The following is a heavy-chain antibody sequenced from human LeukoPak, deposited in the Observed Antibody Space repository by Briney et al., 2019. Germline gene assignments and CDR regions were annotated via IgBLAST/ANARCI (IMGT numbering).Heavy chain of an antibody. CDR3: ARAMTVDYGMDV. J-gene: IGHJ6*02. D-gene: IGHD4-23*01. Sequence: GGSLRLSCAASGFTFSSHNMNCVRQAPGKGLEWVSYISSSSSTIYYADSVKGRFTISRDNAKNSLYLQMNSLRDEDTAVYYCARAMTVDYGMDVWGQGTTVTVSS. V-gene: IGHV3-48*02. CDR1: GFTFSSHN. CDR2: ISSSSSTI.